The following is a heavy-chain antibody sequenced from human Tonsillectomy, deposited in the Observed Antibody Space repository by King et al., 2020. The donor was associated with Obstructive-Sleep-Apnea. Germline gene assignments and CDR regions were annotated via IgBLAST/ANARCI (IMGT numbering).Heavy chain of an antibody. CDR1: GGSISSYY. Sequence: VQLQESGPGLVKPSETLSLTCTVSGGSISSYYWSWIRQPPGKGLEWIGYICYSGSTNYNPSLKSRVTISVDTSKNQFSLKLSSVTAADTAVHYCARSGSGRSSWDYWYFDLWGRGTLVTVSS. V-gene: IGHV4-59*01. CDR2: ICYSGST. CDR3: ARSGSGRSSWDYWYFDL. D-gene: IGHD6-13*01. J-gene: IGHJ2*01.